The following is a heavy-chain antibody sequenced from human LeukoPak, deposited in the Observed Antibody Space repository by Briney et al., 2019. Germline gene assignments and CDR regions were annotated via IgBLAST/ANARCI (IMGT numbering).Heavy chain of an antibody. Sequence: GGSLRHSCGASGFTFSSYEMNWVRQAPGKGLEWVSSISSSSSYIYYADSVKGRFTISRDNAKNSLYLQMNSLRAEDTAVYYCAKSGVGAAADPYGMDVWGQGTTVTVSS. D-gene: IGHD6-13*01. J-gene: IGHJ6*02. CDR1: GFTFSSYE. CDR3: AKSGVGAAADPYGMDV. V-gene: IGHV3-21*01. CDR2: ISSSSSYI.